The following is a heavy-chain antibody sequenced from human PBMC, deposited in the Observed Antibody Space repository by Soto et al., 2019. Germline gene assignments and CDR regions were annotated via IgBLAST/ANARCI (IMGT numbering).Heavy chain of an antibody. D-gene: IGHD2-15*01. V-gene: IGHV3-23*01. CDR2: IAETGSST. Sequence: PGGSLRLSCATSGLTFNGYTMSWVRQAPGQGLEWVSGIAETGSSTYYADSVKGRFTISRDNSENTLYLQMNNLRAEDTAIYYCARPDSPDAFDIWGQGTMVTVSS. CDR1: GLTFNGYT. CDR3: ARPDSPDAFDI. J-gene: IGHJ3*02.